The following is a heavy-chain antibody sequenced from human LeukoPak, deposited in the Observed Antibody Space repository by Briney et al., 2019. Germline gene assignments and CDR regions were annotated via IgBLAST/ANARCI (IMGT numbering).Heavy chain of an antibody. V-gene: IGHV3-23*01. D-gene: IGHD2-8*01. J-gene: IGHJ4*02. Sequence: GGSLRLSCAASRFTFSSYAMSWVRQAPGKGLEWVSAISGSGGVTYYADSVKRRFTISRDNSNNTLYLQMNSLRAEDTAVYYCAKDPDCTSGVCYTFFDYWGQGTLVTVSS. CDR1: RFTFSSYA. CDR2: ISGSGGVT. CDR3: AKDPDCTSGVCYTFFDY.